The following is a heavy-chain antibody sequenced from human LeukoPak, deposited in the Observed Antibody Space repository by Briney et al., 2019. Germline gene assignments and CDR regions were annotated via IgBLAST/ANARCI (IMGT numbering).Heavy chain of an antibody. CDR2: ISAYNGHT. J-gene: IGHJ4*02. CDR1: GYTFTSHG. V-gene: IGHV1-18*01. CDR3: ARNSKLSSGSYYFDY. D-gene: IGHD6-19*01. Sequence: ASVKVSCKTSGYTFTSHGISWVRQAPGRGLEWMGWISAYNGHTNYAQKVQGRVTMTTDTSTSTAYMELRSLRSDDTAMYYCARNSKLSSGSYYFDYRGQGTLVTVSS.